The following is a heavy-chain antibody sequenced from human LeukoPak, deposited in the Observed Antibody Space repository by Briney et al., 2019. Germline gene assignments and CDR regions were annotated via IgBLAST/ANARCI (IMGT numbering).Heavy chain of an antibody. CDR1: GFTFDDYA. D-gene: IGHD2-15*01. J-gene: IGHJ4*02. Sequence: GRSLRLSCAASGFTFDDYAMHWVRQAPGKGLEWVSGISWNSGSIGYADSVKGRFTISRDNAKNSLYLQMNSLRAEDMAVYYCAKNGGGSCYSFCDYWGQGNLVTVSS. CDR3: AKNGGGSCYSFCDY. V-gene: IGHV3-9*03. CDR2: ISWNSGSI.